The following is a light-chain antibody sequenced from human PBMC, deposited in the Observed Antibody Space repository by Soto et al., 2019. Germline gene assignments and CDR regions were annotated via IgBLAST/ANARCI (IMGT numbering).Light chain of an antibody. Sequence: DIQMTQSPSSLSASVGDRVTITCRASQGINNYLAWYQQKPGKVPKLLIYSASTLESGVPSRFSGSGSGTEFTLTISSLQPDDFATYYCQQYNSYWTFGQGTKVDIK. CDR2: SAS. CDR3: QQYNSYWT. CDR1: QGINNY. J-gene: IGKJ1*01. V-gene: IGKV1-16*01.